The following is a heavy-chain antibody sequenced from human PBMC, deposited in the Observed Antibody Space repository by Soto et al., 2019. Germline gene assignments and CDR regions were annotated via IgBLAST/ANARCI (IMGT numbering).Heavy chain of an antibody. CDR1: GFTFSNYA. CDR2: IGGGGVNT. V-gene: IGHV3-23*01. CDR3: AKGWGYSNYYFDY. J-gene: IGHJ4*02. D-gene: IGHD4-4*01. Sequence: EVQLLESGGGLVQPGGSLRLSCAASGFTFSNYAMSWVRQAPGKGLEWVSAIGGGGVNTYYADSVKGRFTTSRDNSKNTVYLQMSSLRAEETAVYYCAKGWGYSNYYFDYWGQGTLVTVSS.